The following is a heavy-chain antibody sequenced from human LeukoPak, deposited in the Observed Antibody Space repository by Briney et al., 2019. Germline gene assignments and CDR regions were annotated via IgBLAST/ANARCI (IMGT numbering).Heavy chain of an antibody. V-gene: IGHV3-23*01. J-gene: IGHJ4*02. CDR3: ARGTMPSYDILTGSHYFDY. Sequence: PGGSLRLSCVASGFPFSAYAMSWVRQAPGKGLEWVSGIRGSGETTYYAESVKGRFIIQRDNSKNTLYLQMNSLRAEDTAVYYCARGTMPSYDILTGSHYFDYWGQGTLVTASS. CDR1: GFPFSAYA. D-gene: IGHD3-9*01. CDR2: IRGSGETT.